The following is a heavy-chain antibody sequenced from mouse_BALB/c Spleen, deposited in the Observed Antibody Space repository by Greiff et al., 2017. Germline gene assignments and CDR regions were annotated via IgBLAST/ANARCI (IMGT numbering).Heavy chain of an antibody. Sequence: EVKLLESGPGLVKPSQSLSLTCSVTGYSITSGYYWNWIRQFPGNKLGWMGYISYDGSNNYNPSLKNRISITRDTSKNQFFLKLNSVTTEDTATYYCAAMITTSYAMDYWGQGTSVTVSS. CDR3: AAMITTSYAMDY. D-gene: IGHD2-4*01. CDR1: GYSITSGYY. V-gene: IGHV3-6*02. J-gene: IGHJ4*01. CDR2: ISYDGSN.